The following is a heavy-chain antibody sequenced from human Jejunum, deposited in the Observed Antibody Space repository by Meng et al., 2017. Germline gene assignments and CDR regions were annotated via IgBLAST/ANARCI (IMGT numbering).Heavy chain of an antibody. CDR1: GGSITGTNG. D-gene: IGHD1-7*01. J-gene: IGHJ4*02. V-gene: IGHV4-4*02. CDR2: IYHSGTT. Sequence: QVQLPGSGPGVVSPSGTLSLTFAVSGGSITGTNGWTWARQAPGKGLVWIGEIYHSGTTNYNPSLKSRVAISADKSKNQFSLNLYSLSAADTAVYYCATRTRDSFDYWGQGSLVTVSS. CDR3: ATRTRDSFDY.